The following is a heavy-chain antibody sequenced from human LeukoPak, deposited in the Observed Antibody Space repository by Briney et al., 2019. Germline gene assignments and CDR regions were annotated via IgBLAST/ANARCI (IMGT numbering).Heavy chain of an antibody. V-gene: IGHV3-11*04. D-gene: IGHD3-22*01. CDR1: GFTFSDYY. Sequence: GGSLRLSCAASGFTFSDYYMSWIRQAPGKGLEGVSYISSSGSTIYYADSVKGRFTISRDNAKNSLYLQMNSLRAEDTAVYYCARHTYYYDSSGYYYHFQHWGQGTLVTVSS. CDR3: ARHTYYYDSSGYYYHFQH. CDR2: ISSSGSTI. J-gene: IGHJ1*01.